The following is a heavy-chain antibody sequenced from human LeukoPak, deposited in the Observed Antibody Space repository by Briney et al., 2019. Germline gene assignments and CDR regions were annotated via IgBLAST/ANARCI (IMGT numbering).Heavy chain of an antibody. Sequence: GESLKISCKGSGYSFTSYWIGWVRQMPGKGLEWMGIIYPGDSDTRYSPSFQGQVTISADKSISTAYLQWSSLMASDTAMYYCARVKWNYYDSSGYYEFDYWGQGTLVTVSS. CDR2: IYPGDSDT. J-gene: IGHJ4*02. CDR1: GYSFTSYW. D-gene: IGHD3-22*01. CDR3: ARVKWNYYDSSGYYEFDY. V-gene: IGHV5-51*01.